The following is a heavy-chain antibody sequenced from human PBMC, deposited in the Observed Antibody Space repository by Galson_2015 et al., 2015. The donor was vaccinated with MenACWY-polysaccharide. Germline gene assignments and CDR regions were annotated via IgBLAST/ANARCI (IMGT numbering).Heavy chain of an antibody. CDR2: MNPNSGNI. CDR3: ARAGYKASDY. Sequence: SVKVSCKASGYTFTSYEINWVRQAPGQGLEWMGWMNPNSGNIGYAQKFLGKFTMTRDTSIGTAYMELNDLRPEHTAVYYCARAGYKASDYWGQGTLVTDSS. J-gene: IGHJ4*02. CDR1: GYTFTSYE. V-gene: IGHV1-8*01. D-gene: IGHD5-18*01.